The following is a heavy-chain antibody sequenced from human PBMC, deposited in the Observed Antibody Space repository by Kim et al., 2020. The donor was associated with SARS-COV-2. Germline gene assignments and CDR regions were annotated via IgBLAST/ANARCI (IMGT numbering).Heavy chain of an antibody. V-gene: IGHV3-11*01. CDR3: ARDSYYYGSGGMDV. J-gene: IGHJ6*02. D-gene: IGHD3-10*01. Sequence: ADSVKGRFTITKDNAKNSLYRQMTSLRAEDTAVYYCARDSYYYGSGGMDVWGQGTTVTVSS.